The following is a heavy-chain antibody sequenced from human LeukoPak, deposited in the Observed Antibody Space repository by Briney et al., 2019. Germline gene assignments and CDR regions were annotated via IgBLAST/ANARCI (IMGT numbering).Heavy chain of an antibody. D-gene: IGHD3-22*01. CDR2: MNPNNGNT. CDR1: GYTFTSYD. Sequence: GASVKVSCKASGYTFTSYDINWVRQATGQGLEGMGWMNPNNGNTGYAQKFQGRVTMTRNTSTGTAYMELSSLRSEDTAVYYCARTNYHDTSGASNWFDPWGQGTLVTVSS. V-gene: IGHV1-8*01. CDR3: ARTNYHDTSGASNWFDP. J-gene: IGHJ5*02.